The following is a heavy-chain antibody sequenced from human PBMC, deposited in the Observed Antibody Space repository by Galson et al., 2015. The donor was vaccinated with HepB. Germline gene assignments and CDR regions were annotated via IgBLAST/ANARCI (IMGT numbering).Heavy chain of an antibody. Sequence: SVKVSCKASGYTFTSYGLSWLRQAPGQGLEYMGWISPYNGNTNYAQKLQGRVTSTTDKSTTTAYMELRSLRSADTAVYYCALRTGTYPYYFDVWGQGPLVAXSS. J-gene: IGHJ4*02. V-gene: IGHV1-18*01. D-gene: IGHD3-10*01. CDR2: ISPYNGNT. CDR1: GYTFTSYG. CDR3: ALRTGTYPYYFDV.